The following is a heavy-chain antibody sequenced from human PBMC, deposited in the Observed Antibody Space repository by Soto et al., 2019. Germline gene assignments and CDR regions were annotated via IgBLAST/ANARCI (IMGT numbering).Heavy chain of an antibody. CDR1: GGSISSTSYH. V-gene: IGHV4-39*01. Sequence: SETLSLTCTVSGGSISSTSYHWLWIRQPPGKGLEWIGSLDYSGVTFYNPSLKSRVAISADASKSLFSLKVNSVTAADTAVYYCARNYYDGSGRYYWGQGTLVTVSS. CDR2: LDYSGVT. D-gene: IGHD3-22*01. CDR3: ARNYYDGSGRYY. J-gene: IGHJ4*02.